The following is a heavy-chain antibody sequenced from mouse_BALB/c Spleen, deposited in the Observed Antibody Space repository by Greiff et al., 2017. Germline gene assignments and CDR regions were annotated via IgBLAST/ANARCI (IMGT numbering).Heavy chain of an antibody. J-gene: IGHJ2*01. D-gene: IGHD4-1*01. V-gene: IGHV1-87*01. CDR1: GYTFTSYW. CDR3: ARQELGRDYFDY. Sequence: QVQLQQSGAELARPGASVKLSCKASGYTFTSYWMQWVKQRPGQGLEWIGAIYPGDGDTRYTQKFKGKATLTADKSSSTAYMQLSSLASEDSAVYYCARQELGRDYFDYWGQGTTLTASS. CDR2: IYPGDGDT.